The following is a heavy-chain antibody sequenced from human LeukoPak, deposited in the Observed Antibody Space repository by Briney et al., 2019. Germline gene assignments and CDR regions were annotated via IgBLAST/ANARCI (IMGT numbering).Heavy chain of an antibody. CDR2: ISSSSSTI. V-gene: IGHV3-48*01. D-gene: IGHD6-13*01. J-gene: IGHJ1*01. CDR1: GFTFSSYS. Sequence: PGGSLRLSCAASGFTFSSYSMNWVRQAPGKGLEWVSYISSSSSTIYYADSVKGRFTISRDNSKNTLYLQMNSLRAEDTAVYYCAKVYSSSWRAEYFQHWGQGTLVTVSS. CDR3: AKVYSSSWRAEYFQH.